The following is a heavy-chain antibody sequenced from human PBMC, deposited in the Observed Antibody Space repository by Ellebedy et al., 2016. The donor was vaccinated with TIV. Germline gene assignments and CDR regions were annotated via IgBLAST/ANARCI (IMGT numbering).Heavy chain of an antibody. CDR1: GFTFSDYY. CDR3: VRTGRPWFDY. CDR2: ISTSSSYT. V-gene: IGHV3-11*06. D-gene: IGHD2-8*02. Sequence: SLKISCVASGFTFSDYYLSWIRQAPGKGLEWVSTISTSSSYTKCAASLKGRFTVSRDDAKNSLYLHMNSLKAEDTAVYYCVRTGRPWFDYWGQGTLVTVSS. J-gene: IGHJ4*02.